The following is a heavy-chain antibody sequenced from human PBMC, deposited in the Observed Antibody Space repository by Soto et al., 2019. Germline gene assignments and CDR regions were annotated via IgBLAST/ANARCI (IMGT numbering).Heavy chain of an antibody. J-gene: IGHJ5*02. CDR3: ARGGTYILDP. V-gene: IGHV1-69*13. Sequence: SVRVSCKASGGTFSSYAISWVRQAPGQVLEWMGGIIPILGTANYAQKFQGRVTITADESTSTAYMELSSLRSEDTAVYYCARGGTYILDPWGQGTLVTVSS. D-gene: IGHD3-16*01. CDR1: GGTFSSYA. CDR2: IIPILGTA.